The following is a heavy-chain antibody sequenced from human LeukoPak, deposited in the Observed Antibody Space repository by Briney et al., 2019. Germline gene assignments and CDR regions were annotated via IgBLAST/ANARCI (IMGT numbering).Heavy chain of an antibody. D-gene: IGHD3-10*01. CDR3: AREDYGSGSYQAFDY. Sequence: GRSLRLSCAASGFTFSSYGVHWVRQAPGKGLEWVGVIWYDGSNKYYADSVKGRFTISRDNSKNTPYLQMNSLRAEDTAVYYCAREDYGSGSYQAFDYWGQGTLVTVSS. V-gene: IGHV3-33*01. CDR1: GFTFSSYG. J-gene: IGHJ4*02. CDR2: IWYDGSNK.